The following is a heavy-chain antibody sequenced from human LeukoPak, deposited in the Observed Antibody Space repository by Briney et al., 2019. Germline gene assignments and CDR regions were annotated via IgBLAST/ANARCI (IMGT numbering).Heavy chain of an antibody. CDR3: ARLHLVSSGWYPMADS. Sequence: SETLSLTCAVYGGSFSSYYWSWIRQPPGKGLEWIGEINHSGSTNYTPSLKSRVTISVDTSKNRFSLKLSSVTAADTAVYYCARLHLVSSGWYPMADSWGQGALVTVSS. V-gene: IGHV4-34*01. J-gene: IGHJ4*02. CDR1: GGSFSSYY. D-gene: IGHD6-19*01. CDR2: INHSGST.